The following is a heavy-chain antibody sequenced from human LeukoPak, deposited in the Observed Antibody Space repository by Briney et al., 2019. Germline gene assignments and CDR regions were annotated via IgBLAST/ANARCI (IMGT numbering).Heavy chain of an antibody. CDR3: ARAPRIAAAGTRLGYYYYYMDV. CDR1: GYTFTDYY. V-gene: IGHV1-69*06. CDR2: IIPIFGTA. Sequence: SVKVSCKASGYTFTDYYLHWVRQAPGQGLEWMGGIIPIFGTANYAQKFQGRVTITADKSTSTAYMELSSLRSEDTAVYYCARAPRIAAAGTRLGYYYYYMDVWGKGTTVTVSS. D-gene: IGHD6-13*01. J-gene: IGHJ6*03.